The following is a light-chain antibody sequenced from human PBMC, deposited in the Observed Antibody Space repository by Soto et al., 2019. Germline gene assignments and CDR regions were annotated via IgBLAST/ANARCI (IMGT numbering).Light chain of an antibody. CDR1: SSDVGSYNL. CDR2: EGS. V-gene: IGLV2-23*01. Sequence: QSVLTQPASVSGSPGQSITISCTGNSSDVGSYNLVSWYQQPPGKAPKLMIYEGSKRPSGISNRFSGSKSGNTASLTISGLQAEDEADYYCCSYAGSSTSLYFFGTGTKVTVL. CDR3: CSYAGSSTSLYF. J-gene: IGLJ1*01.